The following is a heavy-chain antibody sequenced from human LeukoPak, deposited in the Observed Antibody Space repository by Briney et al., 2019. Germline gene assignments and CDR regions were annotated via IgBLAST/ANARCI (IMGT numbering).Heavy chain of an antibody. Sequence: GGSLRLSCAASGFTFSNSAISWVRQAPGKGLEWVSTLSGSGITTYYADSVKGRFTISRDNSKNTLYLQMNSLRAEDTAVYYCAKGIYSSGWSYFDYWGHGTLVTVSS. CDR3: AKGIYSSGWSYFDY. CDR1: GFTFSNSA. CDR2: LSGSGITT. V-gene: IGHV3-23*01. J-gene: IGHJ4*01. D-gene: IGHD6-19*01.